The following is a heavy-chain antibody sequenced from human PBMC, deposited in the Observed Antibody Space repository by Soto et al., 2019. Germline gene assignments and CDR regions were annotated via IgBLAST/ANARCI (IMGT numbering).Heavy chain of an antibody. D-gene: IGHD1-7*01. Sequence: EVQLVESGGGLVQPGGSLRLSCAASGFTSSSYWMSWVRQVPGRGLEWVANINQDGSEKYYVDSVRGRFTISRDNAKNSLYLQMNRLRAEDTAVYYCASAPNWNYGYWGQGTLVTVSS. V-gene: IGHV3-7*01. CDR2: INQDGSEK. CDR1: GFTSSSYW. J-gene: IGHJ4*02. CDR3: ASAPNWNYGY.